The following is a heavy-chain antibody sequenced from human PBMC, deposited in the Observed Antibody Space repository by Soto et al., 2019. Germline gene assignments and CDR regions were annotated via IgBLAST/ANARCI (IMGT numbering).Heavy chain of an antibody. D-gene: IGHD3-10*01. Sequence: PSETLSLTCAVSGDSISSVNWWSWVRQSPGQGLEWIGDIYHTGITNYNPSLQSRVTISVDKSKNEFSLKLTSVTAADTAVYYCARDSALEDFDYWGQGTLVTVSS. J-gene: IGHJ4*02. V-gene: IGHV4-4*02. CDR3: ARDSALEDFDY. CDR2: IYHTGIT. CDR1: GDSISSVNW.